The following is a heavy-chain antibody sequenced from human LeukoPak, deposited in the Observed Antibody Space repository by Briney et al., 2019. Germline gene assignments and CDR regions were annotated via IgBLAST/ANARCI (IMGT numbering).Heavy chain of an antibody. D-gene: IGHD4-17*01. CDR2: IYYSGST. Sequence: SETLSLTCSVSGGSISSYYWSWIRQPPGKGLEWIGYIYYSGSTNYNPSLKSRVTISVDTSKNQFSLKLSSVTAADTAVYYCARERGDYRYYYYYYGMDVWGQGTTVTVSS. J-gene: IGHJ6*02. CDR3: ARERGDYRYYYYYYGMDV. V-gene: IGHV4-59*01. CDR1: GGSISSYY.